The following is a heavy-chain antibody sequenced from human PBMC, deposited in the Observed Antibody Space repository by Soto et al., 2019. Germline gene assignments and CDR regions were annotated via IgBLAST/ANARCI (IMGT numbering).Heavy chain of an antibody. D-gene: IGHD4-17*01. J-gene: IGHJ3*02. Sequence: AGGSLRLSCVASGFNFSYNAMSWVRQAPGKGLQWVSTISGSGEKTYYADSVKGRFTISSDRSRTIVYLQMNSLRPDDTAVYYCATWHLREHAYDIWGQGTAVTVSS. V-gene: IGHV3-23*01. CDR1: GFNFSYNA. CDR2: ISGSGEKT. CDR3: ATWHLREHAYDI.